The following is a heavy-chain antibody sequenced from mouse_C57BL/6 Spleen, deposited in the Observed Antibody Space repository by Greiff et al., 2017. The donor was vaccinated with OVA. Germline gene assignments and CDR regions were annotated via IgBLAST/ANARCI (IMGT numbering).Heavy chain of an antibody. CDR3: ARVDYDDAMDY. J-gene: IGHJ4*01. CDR1: GYAFTNYL. CDR2: INPGSGGT. Sequence: VQLQQSGAELVRPGTSVKVSCKASGYAFTNYLIEWVKQRPGQGLEWIGVINPGSGGTNYNEKFQGKATLTADKSSSTAYMQLSSLTSEDSAVYYCARVDYDDAMDYWGQGTSVTVSS. D-gene: IGHD2-4*01. V-gene: IGHV1-54*01.